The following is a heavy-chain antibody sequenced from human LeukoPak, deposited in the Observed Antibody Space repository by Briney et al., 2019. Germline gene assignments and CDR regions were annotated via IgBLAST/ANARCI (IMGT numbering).Heavy chain of an antibody. J-gene: IGHJ6*02. CDR3: AKDVVAGTHYYYGMDV. Sequence: GRSLRLSCAASGCTFDEYAMHWVRQAPGKGVEWVSGISWKSGGIGYADSVKGRFTISSANAKHSLYLQMNSLRAEDTALYYCAKDVVAGTHYYYGMDVWGQGTTVTVSS. V-gene: IGHV3-9*01. CDR2: ISWKSGGI. CDR1: GCTFDEYA. D-gene: IGHD6-19*01.